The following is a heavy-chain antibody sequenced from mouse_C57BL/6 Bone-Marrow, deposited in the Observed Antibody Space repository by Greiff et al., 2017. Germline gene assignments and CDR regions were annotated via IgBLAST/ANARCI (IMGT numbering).Heavy chain of an antibody. Sequence: VQLQQSGPELVKPGASVKISCKASGYAFSSSWLHWVKQRPGKGLEWIGRIYPGDGDTKYHGKFKGKATLTADKSSSTAYMQLSSLTSEDSAVYYCARLGLDYWGQGTTLTVSS. CDR2: IYPGDGDT. V-gene: IGHV1-82*01. D-gene: IGHD4-1*01. J-gene: IGHJ2*01. CDR3: ARLGLDY. CDR1: GYAFSSSW.